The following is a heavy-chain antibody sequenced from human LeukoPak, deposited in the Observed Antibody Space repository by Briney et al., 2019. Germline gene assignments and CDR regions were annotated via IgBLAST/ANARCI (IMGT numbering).Heavy chain of an antibody. CDR1: GDSISRFY. V-gene: IGHV4-59*08. CDR2: IYYSVST. J-gene: IGHJ4*02. D-gene: IGHD3-9*01. CDR3: ARHSPDTYYDILTGYIDY. Sequence: SETLSLTCTVSGDSISRFYWSWSRQPPGKGLEWIGNIYYSVSTNYNPSLKSRVTISVGTSKNQFSLKLSSVTAADTAVYYCARHSPDTYYDILTGYIDYWGQGTLVTVSS.